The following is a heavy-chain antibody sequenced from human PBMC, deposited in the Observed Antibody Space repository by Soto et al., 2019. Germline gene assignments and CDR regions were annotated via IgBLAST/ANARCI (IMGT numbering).Heavy chain of an antibody. CDR2: IYYSGST. Sequence: SETLSLTCTVSGGSISSSSYYWGWIRQPPGKGLEWIGSIYYSGSTYYNPSLKSRVTISVDTSKNQFSLKLSSVTAADTAVYYCARAYNNHSKNRNTAFDIWGQGTMVTVSS. V-gene: IGHV4-39*07. CDR1: GGSISSSSYY. J-gene: IGHJ3*02. D-gene: IGHD3-10*01. CDR3: ARAYNNHSKNRNTAFDI.